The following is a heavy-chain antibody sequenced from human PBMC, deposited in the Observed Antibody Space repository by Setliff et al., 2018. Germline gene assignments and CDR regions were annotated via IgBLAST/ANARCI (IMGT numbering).Heavy chain of an antibody. CDR2: INAGNGNT. V-gene: IGHV1-18*01. CDR1: GYTFISYG. D-gene: IGHD3-3*01. J-gene: IGHJ4*02. Sequence: ASVKVSCKASGYTFISYGISWVRQAPGQGLEWMGWINAGNGNTKYSQKFQGRVTITRDTSASTAYMELRSLRSDDTAVYYCARVLVGYDFWSGYYQTMPHFDYWGQGTLVTVSS. CDR3: ARVLVGYDFWSGYYQTMPHFDY.